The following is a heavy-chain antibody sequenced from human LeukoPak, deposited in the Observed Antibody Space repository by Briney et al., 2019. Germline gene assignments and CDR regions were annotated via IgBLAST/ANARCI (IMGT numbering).Heavy chain of an antibody. V-gene: IGHV4-39*02. CDR1: GGSISSSSYY. Sequence: SEPLSLTCTVSGGSISSSSYYWGWIRQPPGKGLEWIGSIYYSGSTYYNPSLKSRVTISVDTSKNQFSLKLSSVTAADTAVYYCAREVVVAATRSFPRYYYYYMDVWGKGTTVTVSS. D-gene: IGHD2-15*01. CDR3: AREVVVAATRSFPRYYYYYMDV. J-gene: IGHJ6*03. CDR2: IYYSGST.